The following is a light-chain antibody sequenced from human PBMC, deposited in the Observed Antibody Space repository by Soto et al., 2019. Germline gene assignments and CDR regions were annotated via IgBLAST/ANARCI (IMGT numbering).Light chain of an antibody. CDR3: SSYAGRWV. Sequence: QSALTQPASVSGSPGQSITISCTGTSSDVGGYNYVSWYQQHPGKAPKLMIYDVSNRPSGVSNRFSGSKSGNTASLTVSGLQAEDEADYYCSSYAGRWVFGTGTKLTVL. CDR2: DVS. V-gene: IGLV2-14*01. J-gene: IGLJ1*01. CDR1: SSDVGGYNY.